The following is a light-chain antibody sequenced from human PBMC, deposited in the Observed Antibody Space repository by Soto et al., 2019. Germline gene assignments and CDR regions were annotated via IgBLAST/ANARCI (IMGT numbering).Light chain of an antibody. V-gene: IGKV3D-20*02. CDR1: QSVSSSY. CDR2: GAS. J-gene: IGKJ1*01. CDR3: QQRNNWPPWT. Sequence: EIVLTQSPGTLSLSPGERATLSCRASQSVSSSYLAWYQQKPGQAPRLLIYGASSRATGIPDRFSGSGSGTDFTLTISRLEPEDFAVYYCQQRNNWPPWTFGQGTKVDIK.